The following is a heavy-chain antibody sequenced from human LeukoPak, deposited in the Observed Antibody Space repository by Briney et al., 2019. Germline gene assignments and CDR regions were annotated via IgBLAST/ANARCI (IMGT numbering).Heavy chain of an antibody. CDR2: IIPIFGTA. CDR1: GGTFSSYA. J-gene: IGHJ6*02. Sequence: SVKVSCKASGGTFSSYAISWVRQAPGQGLEWMGGIIPIFGTANYAQKSQGRVTITADESTSTAYMELSSLRSEDTAVYYCARGYDSSGYYSYYYYGMDVWGQGTTVTVSS. D-gene: IGHD3-22*01. CDR3: ARGYDSSGYYSYYYYGMDV. V-gene: IGHV1-69*13.